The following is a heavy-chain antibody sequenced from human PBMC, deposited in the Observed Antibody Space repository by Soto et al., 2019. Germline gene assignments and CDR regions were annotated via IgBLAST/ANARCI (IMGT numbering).Heavy chain of an antibody. J-gene: IGHJ5*02. CDR3: AKDRVIQLLPIWPDP. CDR2: VSSDGSNK. Sequence: GGSLRLSCSASGGSFRKYGMHWVRQAPGKGLEWVAFVSSDGSNKYYGDSVKGRFTISRDNSKSTVYLEVDSLRVDDTAVYYCAKDRVIQLLPIWPDPWGQGTLVTVSS. CDR1: GGSFRKYG. D-gene: IGHD2-2*01. V-gene: IGHV3-30*18.